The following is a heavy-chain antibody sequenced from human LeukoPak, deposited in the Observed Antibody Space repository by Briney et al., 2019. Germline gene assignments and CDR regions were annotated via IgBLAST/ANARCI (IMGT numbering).Heavy chain of an antibody. CDR2: ISGSGDTT. CDR3: AKDFGSAWSRLFY. J-gene: IGHJ4*02. V-gene: IGHV3-23*01. CDR1: GFTFSSYA. Sequence: GGSLRLSCAASGFTFSSYAMSWVRQAPGKELEWVSAISGSGDTTYYADSVKGRFSISRDNSKNTLSLQMHTLRAEDTAVYFCAKDFGSAWSRLFYWGQGTLVTVSS. D-gene: IGHD6-19*01.